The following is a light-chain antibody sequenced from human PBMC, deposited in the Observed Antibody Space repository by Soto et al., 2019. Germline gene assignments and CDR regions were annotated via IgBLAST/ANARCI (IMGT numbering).Light chain of an antibody. CDR1: QSIRYY. CDR2: GAS. CDR3: QHHNSYSQT. Sequence: DIPLTQSPPTLSPSVGVRVTITCRASQSIRYYLAWYQQMPGKAPKLLIYGASSLQSGVPSRFSGSGSGTEFTLTISSLQPDDFATYFCQHHNSYSQTFGQGTKVEIK. J-gene: IGKJ1*01. V-gene: IGKV1-5*01.